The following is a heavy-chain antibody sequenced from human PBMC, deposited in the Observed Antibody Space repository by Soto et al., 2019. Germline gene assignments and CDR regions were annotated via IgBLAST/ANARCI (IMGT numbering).Heavy chain of an antibody. CDR3: AKDSGYNYGYFRWFDP. J-gene: IGHJ5*02. D-gene: IGHD5-18*01. CDR1: GGSIRNYY. CDR2: IFYSGSA. Sequence: ETLSLTCTVSGGSIRNYYWSWIRQPPGRGLEWIGHIFYSGSANYNPALKSRVTISVDTSKSQFSLKLSSVTAADTAVYYCAKDSGYNYGYFRWFDPWGQGILVTVSS. V-gene: IGHV4-59*01.